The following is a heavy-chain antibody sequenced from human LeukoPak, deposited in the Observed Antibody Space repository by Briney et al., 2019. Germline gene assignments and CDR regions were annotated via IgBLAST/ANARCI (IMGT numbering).Heavy chain of an antibody. CDR2: ISSSGLTI. J-gene: IGHJ4*02. Sequence: GGSLRLSCAASGFTFSSYSINWVRQAPGKGLEWISYISSSGLTIYYADSVKGRFTISRDNANHSLYLQMNSLRVEDTAVYYCARDPEDYFDYWGQGTLVTVSS. CDR1: GFTFSSYS. V-gene: IGHV3-48*01. CDR3: ARDPEDYFDY.